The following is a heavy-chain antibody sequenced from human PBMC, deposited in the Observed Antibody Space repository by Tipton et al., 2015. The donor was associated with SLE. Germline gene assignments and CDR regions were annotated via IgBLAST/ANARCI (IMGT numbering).Heavy chain of an antibody. CDR2: INHSGST. CDR1: GGSFSDYY. CDR3: ARPTGDNFDY. V-gene: IGHV4-34*01. Sequence: TLSLTCAVYGGSFSDYYWSWIRQPPGKGLEWIGEINHSGSTYYNPSLKSRVTISVDTSKNQFSLKLSSVTAADTAVYYCARPTGDNFDYWGQGILVTVSS. J-gene: IGHJ4*02. D-gene: IGHD7-27*01.